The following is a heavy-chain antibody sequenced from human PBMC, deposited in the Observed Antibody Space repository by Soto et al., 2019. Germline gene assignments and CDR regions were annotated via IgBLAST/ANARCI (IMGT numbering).Heavy chain of an antibody. V-gene: IGHV3-30-3*01. CDR2: ISYDGSNK. CDR1: GFTFSSYA. J-gene: IGHJ4*02. CDR3: ARASDLLRFLEWLNNPPDY. D-gene: IGHD3-3*01. Sequence: GGSLRLSCAAPGFTFSSYAMHWVRQAPGKGLEWVAVISYDGSNKYYADSVKGRFTISRDNSKNTLYLQMNSLRAEDTAVYYCARASDLLRFLEWLNNPPDYWGQGTLVTVSS.